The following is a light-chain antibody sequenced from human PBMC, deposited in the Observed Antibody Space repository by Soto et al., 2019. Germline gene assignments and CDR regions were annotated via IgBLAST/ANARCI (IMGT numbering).Light chain of an antibody. V-gene: IGKV3-20*01. J-gene: IGKJ2*01. CDR2: GAS. CDR1: QSVNSNY. CDR3: QQYGSSPRT. Sequence: VLTQSPGTLSLSPGERATLSSRASQSVNSNYLAWYQQKPGQAPRLLIFGASSRATGIPDRFSGSGSGTDFTLTISRLEPEDFAVYYCQQYGSSPRTFGQGTKLEIK.